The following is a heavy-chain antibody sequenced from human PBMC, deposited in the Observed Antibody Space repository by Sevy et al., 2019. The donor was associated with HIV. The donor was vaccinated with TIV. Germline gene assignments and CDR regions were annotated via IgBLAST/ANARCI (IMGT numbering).Heavy chain of an antibody. CDR1: GYSFTSYW. Sequence: GESLKISCKGSGYSFTSYWIGWVRQMPGKGLEWMGIIYPGDSDTRYSPSFLGQVTISADKSISTAYLQWSSLKASDTAMYYCARRCYYTTSGTDAFDIWGQGTMVSVSS. CDR3: ARRCYYTTSGTDAFDI. D-gene: IGHD3-22*01. CDR2: IYPGDSDT. V-gene: IGHV5-51*01. J-gene: IGHJ3*02.